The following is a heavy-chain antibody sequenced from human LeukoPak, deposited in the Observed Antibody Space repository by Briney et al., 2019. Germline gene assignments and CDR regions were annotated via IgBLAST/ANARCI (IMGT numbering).Heavy chain of an antibody. J-gene: IGHJ6*03. D-gene: IGHD2/OR15-2a*01. Sequence: GGSLRLSCAASGFTFSSYSMNWVRQAPGKGLEWVSYISSSSSTIYYADSVKGRFTISRDNAKNSLYLQMNSLSDEDTAVYYCARDLSYYYYYYYMDVWGKGTTVTVSS. CDR3: ARDLSYYYYYYYMDV. CDR1: GFTFSSYS. V-gene: IGHV3-48*02. CDR2: ISSSSSTI.